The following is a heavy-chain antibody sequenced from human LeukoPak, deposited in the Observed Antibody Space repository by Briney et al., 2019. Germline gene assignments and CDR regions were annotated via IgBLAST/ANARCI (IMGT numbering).Heavy chain of an antibody. CDR2: IYYSGST. J-gene: IGHJ4*02. CDR3: ARRRPSGRGSFDY. D-gene: IGHD1-26*01. V-gene: IGHV4-59*08. Sequence: SETLSLTCTGSGGSISSYYWSWIRQPPGKGLEWIGYIYYSGSTNYNPSLKSRVTISVDTSKNQFSLKLSSVTAADTAVYYCARRRPSGRGSFDYWGQGTLVTVSS. CDR1: GGSISSYY.